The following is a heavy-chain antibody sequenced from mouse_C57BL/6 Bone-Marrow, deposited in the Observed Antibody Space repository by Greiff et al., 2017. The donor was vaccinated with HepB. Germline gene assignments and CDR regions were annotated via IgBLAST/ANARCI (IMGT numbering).Heavy chain of an antibody. V-gene: IGHV1-59*01. CDR3: ARYYDYDWYFDV. CDR2: IDPSDSYT. CDR1: GYTFTSYW. Sequence: QVQLQQSGAELVRPGTSVKLSCKASGYTFTSYWMHWVKQRPGQGLEWIGVIDPSDSYTNYNQKFKGKATLTVDTSSSTAYMQLSSLTSEDSAVYYCARYYDYDWYFDVWGTGTTVTVSS. D-gene: IGHD2-4*01. J-gene: IGHJ1*03.